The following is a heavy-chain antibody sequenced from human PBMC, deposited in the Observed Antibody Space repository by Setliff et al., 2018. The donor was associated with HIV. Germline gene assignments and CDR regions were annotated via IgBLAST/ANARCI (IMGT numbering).Heavy chain of an antibody. Sequence: TSETLSLTCSVSGGPITSNTYFWDWIRQAPGKGLEWIGSIYHSGNTYYNPSLKSRVSISVDTSKRQFSLKLTSVTAADTAVYYCARDHKYYYDSSGLDYWGQGTLVTVSS. J-gene: IGHJ4*02. D-gene: IGHD3-22*01. CDR1: GGPITSNTYF. V-gene: IGHV4-39*07. CDR3: ARDHKYYYDSSGLDY. CDR2: IYHSGNT.